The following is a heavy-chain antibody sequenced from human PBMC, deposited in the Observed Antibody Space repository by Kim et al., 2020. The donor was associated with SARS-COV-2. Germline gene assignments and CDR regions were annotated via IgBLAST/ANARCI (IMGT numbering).Heavy chain of an antibody. CDR1: GGSISSSSYY. D-gene: IGHD2-8*02. J-gene: IGHJ4*02. CDR2: IYYSGST. Sequence: SETLSLTCTVSGGSISSSSYYWGWIRQPPGKGLEWIGSIYYSGSTYYNPSLKSRVTISVDTSKNQFSLKLSSVTAADTAVYYCARHWWGADEIWGQGTLVTVSS. V-gene: IGHV4-39*01. CDR3: ARHWWGADEI.